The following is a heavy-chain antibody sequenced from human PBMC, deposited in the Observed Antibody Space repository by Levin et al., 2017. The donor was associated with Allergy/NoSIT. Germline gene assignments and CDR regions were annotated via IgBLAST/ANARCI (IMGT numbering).Heavy chain of an antibody. CDR1: GFTISSYG. CDR2: ISSDGRKK. V-gene: IGHV3-30*18. Sequence: LSLTCAASGFTISSYGMHWVRQAPGKGLEWVADISSDGRKKYYADSVKGRFTISRDTSKHTLDLQMNSLRAEDTAVYYCAKDVYGSGWYPLRNDGCEMWGQGTKVSVSS. CDR3: AKDVYGSGWYPLRNDGCEM. J-gene: IGHJ3*02. D-gene: IGHD6-19*01.